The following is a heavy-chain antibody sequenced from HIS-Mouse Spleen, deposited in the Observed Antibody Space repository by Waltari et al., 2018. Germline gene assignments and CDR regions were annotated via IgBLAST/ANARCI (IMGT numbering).Heavy chain of an antibody. J-gene: IGHJ2*01. CDR2: IYYSGST. CDR1: GGSSRSSIYH. D-gene: IGHD6-13*01. V-gene: IGHV4-39*07. Sequence: QLQLQESGPGLVKPSETLSLPCTVTGGSSRSSIYHWGWICQPPGKGLEWIGSIYYSGSTYYNPSLKSRVTISVDTSKNQFSLKLSSVTAADTAVYYCAREIPYSSSWYDWYFDLWGRGTLVTVSS. CDR3: AREIPYSSSWYDWYFDL.